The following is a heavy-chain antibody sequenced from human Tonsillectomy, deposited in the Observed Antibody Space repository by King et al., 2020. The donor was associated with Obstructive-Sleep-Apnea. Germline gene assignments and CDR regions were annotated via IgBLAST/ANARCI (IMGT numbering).Heavy chain of an antibody. CDR2: IRRHVYGATT. Sequence: VQLVESGGGLVQPGRSLRLSCTASGFTFGDYAMSWFRQAPGKGLEWVGFIRRHVYGATTEYSESVKGRFTISRDDSKSIAYLQMTSLKTEDTAVYYCTRDLGYYDTSGYLGFYWGQGTLVTVSS. J-gene: IGHJ4*02. D-gene: IGHD3-22*01. CDR1: GFTFGDYA. V-gene: IGHV3-49*03. CDR3: TRDLGYYDTSGYLGFY.